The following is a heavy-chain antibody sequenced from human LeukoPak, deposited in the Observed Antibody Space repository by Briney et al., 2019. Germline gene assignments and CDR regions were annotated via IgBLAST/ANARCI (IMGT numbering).Heavy chain of an antibody. Sequence: GASVKVSLKASVYAFTVYYMHWVWLAPGQGLEWMGWINPNSGGTNYAQKFQGRVTMTRATSISTAYMELSRLRSDDTAVYYCARNPYGTWYFDLWGRGTLVTVSS. CDR1: VYAFTVYY. CDR3: ARNPYGTWYFDL. CDR2: INPNSGGT. D-gene: IGHD3-10*01. V-gene: IGHV1-2*02. J-gene: IGHJ2*01.